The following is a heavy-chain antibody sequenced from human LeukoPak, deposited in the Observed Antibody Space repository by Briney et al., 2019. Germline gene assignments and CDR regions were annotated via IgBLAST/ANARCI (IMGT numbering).Heavy chain of an antibody. CDR2: IYYSGST. CDR1: GGSISSSSYY. D-gene: IGHD2/OR15-2a*01. Sequence: SETLSLTCTVSGGSISSSSYYWGWIRQPPGKGLEWIGSIYYSGSTYYNPSLKSRVTISVDTSKNQFSLKLSSVTAADTAVYYCARDFLEGWFDPWGQGTLVTVSS. J-gene: IGHJ5*02. V-gene: IGHV4-39*07. CDR3: ARDFLEGWFDP.